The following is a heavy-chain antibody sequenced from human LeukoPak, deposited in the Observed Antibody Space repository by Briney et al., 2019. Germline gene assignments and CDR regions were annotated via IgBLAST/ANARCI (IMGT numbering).Heavy chain of an antibody. V-gene: IGHV3-7*01. J-gene: IGHJ3*01. Sequence: QPGGSLRLSCVASGFIIGSYWMSWVRQAPGKGLEWVANIRQDGSEKYYVDSVKGRLTISRDNAKNSLFLQMNNLTAADTAIYYCTRAGYYGADAFDLWGQGTRVTVSS. CDR2: IRQDGSEK. CDR3: TRAGYYGADAFDL. D-gene: IGHD2/OR15-2a*01. CDR1: GFIIGSYW.